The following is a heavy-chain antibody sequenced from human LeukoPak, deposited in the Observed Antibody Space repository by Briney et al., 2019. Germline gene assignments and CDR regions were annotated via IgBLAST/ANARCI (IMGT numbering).Heavy chain of an antibody. Sequence: GGSLRLSCAASGFTVSSNYMSWVRQAPGKGLEWVSVIYSGGNTYYADSVKGRFTISRDNSKNTLYLQMNSLRAEDTAVYYCAKVWQHNGLGKYCTNDYWGQGTLVTVSS. CDR3: AKVWQHNGLGKYCTNDY. V-gene: IGHV3-53*01. CDR2: IYSGGNT. CDR1: GFTVSSNY. D-gene: IGHD2-8*01. J-gene: IGHJ4*02.